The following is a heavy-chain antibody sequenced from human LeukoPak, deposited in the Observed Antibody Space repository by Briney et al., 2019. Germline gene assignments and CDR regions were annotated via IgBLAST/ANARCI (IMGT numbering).Heavy chain of an antibody. V-gene: IGHV3-23*01. CDR3: AKAWYYYGSGRPEYYFDY. D-gene: IGHD3-10*01. J-gene: IGHJ4*02. Sequence: GGSLRLSCAASGFTFSSYAMSWVRQAPGKGLEWVSAISGSGGSTYYADSVKGRFTISRDNSKNTLYLQMNSLRAEDTVVYYCAKAWYYYGSGRPEYYFDYWGQGTLVTVSS. CDR2: ISGSGGST. CDR1: GFTFSSYA.